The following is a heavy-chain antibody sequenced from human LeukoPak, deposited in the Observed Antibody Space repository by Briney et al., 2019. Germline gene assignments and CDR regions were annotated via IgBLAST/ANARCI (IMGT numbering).Heavy chain of an antibody. CDR3: ATTGGYSGGLDYFDY. J-gene: IGHJ4*02. V-gene: IGHV4-4*02. CDR1: GGSISSSNW. CDR2: IYQSGST. D-gene: IGHD1-26*01. Sequence: SETLSLTCAVSGGSISSSNWWSWVRQPPGKGLEWIGEIYQSGSTNYNPSLKSRVTISVDKSKNQFSPKVSSVTAADTAVYYCATTGGYSGGLDYFDYWGQGTLVTVSS.